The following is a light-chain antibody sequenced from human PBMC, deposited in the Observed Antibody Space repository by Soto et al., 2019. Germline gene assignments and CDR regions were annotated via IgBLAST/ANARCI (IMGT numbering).Light chain of an antibody. J-gene: IGLJ1*01. CDR1: SSDVGRYNY. Sequence: QSALTQPRSVSGSPGQSVTISCTGTSSDVGRYNYVSWYQHHPGKAPKLMIYDVSTRPSGVPDRFSGSKSGTTASLTISGLKAEDEAEYYCCSYAGSPYVFGTGTKVTV. CDR2: DVS. V-gene: IGLV2-11*01. CDR3: CSYAGSPYV.